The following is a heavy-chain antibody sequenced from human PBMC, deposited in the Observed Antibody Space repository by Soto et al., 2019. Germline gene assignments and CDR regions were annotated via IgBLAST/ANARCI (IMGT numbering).Heavy chain of an antibody. CDR2: ISSSSSTI. CDR1: GFTFSSYS. V-gene: IGHV3-48*02. Sequence: GALRLSCAASGFTFSSYSMNWVRQAPGKGLEWVSYISSSSSTIYYADSVKGRFTISRDNAKNSLYLQMNSLRDEDTAVYYCASDLHCSSTSCYPAYYYYGMDVWGQGTTVTVSS. D-gene: IGHD2-2*01. CDR3: ASDLHCSSTSCYPAYYYYGMDV. J-gene: IGHJ6*02.